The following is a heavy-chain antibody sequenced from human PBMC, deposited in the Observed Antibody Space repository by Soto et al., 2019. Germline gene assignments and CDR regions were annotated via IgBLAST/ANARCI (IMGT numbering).Heavy chain of an antibody. J-gene: IGHJ4*02. V-gene: IGHV4-34*01. CDR1: GGSFSGFY. CDR2: IDQSGTT. Sequence: QVQLQQWGAGLLTPSETLFLTCAVYGGSFSGFYWNWIRQPPGKGLEWIGEIDQSGTTTYNPSLXXRXLISADTSKNQFSLKLTSVTAADAAVYYCARRDSTVWGQGTLVTVSS. D-gene: IGHD2-21*02. CDR3: ARRDSTV.